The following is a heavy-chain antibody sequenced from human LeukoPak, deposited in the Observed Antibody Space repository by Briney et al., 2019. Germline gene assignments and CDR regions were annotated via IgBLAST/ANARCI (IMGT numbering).Heavy chain of an antibody. CDR1: GFTFSDHY. CDR2: TRDKANSYTT. CDR3: ARAYDTSGYYFDTFDM. V-gene: IGHV3-72*01. Sequence: GGSLRLSCAASGFTFSDHYMDWVRQAPGQGLEWVGRTRDKANSYTTEYAASVKGRFTISRDDSRNSLYLQMNSLKTEATAVYYCARAYDTSGYYFDTFDMWGQGTMVTVSS. D-gene: IGHD3-22*01. J-gene: IGHJ3*02.